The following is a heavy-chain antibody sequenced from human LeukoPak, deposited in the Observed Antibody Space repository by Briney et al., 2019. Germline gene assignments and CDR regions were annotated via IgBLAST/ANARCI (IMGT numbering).Heavy chain of an antibody. CDR3: ARDLDYYDSSGY. D-gene: IGHD3-22*01. CDR1: GYTFSGYY. Sequence: ASVKVSCKASGYTFSGYYMYWVRQAPGQGLEWMGWMNPNSGGTNYAQKFQGRVTMTRDTSISTAYMELSRLRSDDTAVYYCARDLDYYDSSGYWGQGTLVTVSS. CDR2: MNPNSGGT. J-gene: IGHJ4*02. V-gene: IGHV1-2*02.